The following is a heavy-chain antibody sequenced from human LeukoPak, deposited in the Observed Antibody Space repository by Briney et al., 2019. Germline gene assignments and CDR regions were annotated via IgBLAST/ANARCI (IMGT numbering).Heavy chain of an antibody. J-gene: IGHJ6*04. Sequence: SGRSLRLSCAASGFTFDDYAMHWVRQAPGKGLEWVSGISWNSGSIGYADSVKGRFTISRDNAKNSLYLQMNSLRAEDTAVYYCAKDQDDRRYYGSGRGVWGKGTTVTVSS. CDR2: ISWNSGSI. CDR3: AKDQDDRRYYGSGRGV. D-gene: IGHD3-10*01. CDR1: GFTFDDYA. V-gene: IGHV3-9*01.